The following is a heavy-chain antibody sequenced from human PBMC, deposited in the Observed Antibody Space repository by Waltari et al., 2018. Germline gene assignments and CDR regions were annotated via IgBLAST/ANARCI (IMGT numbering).Heavy chain of an antibody. V-gene: IGHV4-39*07. CDR3: ARLSRKVRGVLDY. J-gene: IGHJ4*02. D-gene: IGHD3-10*01. CDR2: IYYSGST. Sequence: QLQLQESGPGLVKPSETLSLTCTVSGGSISSSSYYWGWIRQPPGKGLAWIGSIYYSGSTYYNPSLKRRVTRSVDTSKNQFSLKLSSVTAADTAVYYCARLSRKVRGVLDYWGQGTLVTVSS. CDR1: GGSISSSSYY.